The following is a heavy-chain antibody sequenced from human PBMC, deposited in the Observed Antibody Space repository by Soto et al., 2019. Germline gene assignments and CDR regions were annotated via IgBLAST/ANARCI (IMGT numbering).Heavy chain of an antibody. Sequence: QVQLVPSGAEVKKPGASVRVSCEASGYTFTSYGISWVRQAPGQGLEWLGWISVYSGSTNYEQKLQGRVTMTTDRSTRAVYMELRSLRSDDTAVYYCARDSWGLAVPDYHYYAMDVWGQGTTVTVS. CDR2: ISVYSGST. CDR1: GYTFTSYG. V-gene: IGHV1-18*04. D-gene: IGHD6-19*01. CDR3: ARDSWGLAVPDYHYYAMDV. J-gene: IGHJ6*02.